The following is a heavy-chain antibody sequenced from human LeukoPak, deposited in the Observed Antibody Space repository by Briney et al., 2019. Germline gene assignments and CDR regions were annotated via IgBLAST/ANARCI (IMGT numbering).Heavy chain of an antibody. J-gene: IGHJ4*02. CDR2: IYYSGST. V-gene: IGHV4-59*01. Sequence: SETLSLTCTVSGGSISSYYWSWIRQPPGKGLEWIGYIYYSGSTNYNPSLKSRVTISVDTSKNQFSLKLSSVTAADTAVYYCARDSRGVYYDSSPGYDYWGQGTLVTVSS. D-gene: IGHD3-22*01. CDR3: ARDSRGVYYDSSPGYDY. CDR1: GGSISSYY.